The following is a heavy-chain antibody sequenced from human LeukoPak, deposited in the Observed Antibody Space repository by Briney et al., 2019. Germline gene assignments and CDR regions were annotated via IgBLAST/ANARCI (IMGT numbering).Heavy chain of an antibody. Sequence: PGGSLRLSCAASGFTFSSYAMSWVRQAPGKGLGWVLAISGSGGSTYYADSVKGRFTISRDNSKNTLYLQMNSLRAEDTAVYYCAKVLRMGYYGSGSYSSVDYWGQGTLVTVSS. CDR2: ISGSGGST. CDR1: GFTFSSYA. D-gene: IGHD3-10*01. CDR3: AKVLRMGYYGSGSYSSVDY. V-gene: IGHV3-23*01. J-gene: IGHJ4*02.